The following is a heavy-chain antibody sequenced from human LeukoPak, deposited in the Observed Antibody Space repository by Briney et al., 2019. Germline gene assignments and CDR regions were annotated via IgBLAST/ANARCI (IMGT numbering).Heavy chain of an antibody. D-gene: IGHD5/OR15-5a*01. CDR2: INHSGST. V-gene: IGHV4-34*01. CDR1: GGSFSGYY. J-gene: IGHJ4*02. Sequence: SETLSLTCAVYGGSFSGYYWSWIRQPPGKGLEWIGEINHSGSTNYNPSLKSRVTISVDTSKNQFSLKLSSVTAADTAVYHCARRVYGKYYFDYWGQGTLVTVSS. CDR3: ARRVYGKYYFDY.